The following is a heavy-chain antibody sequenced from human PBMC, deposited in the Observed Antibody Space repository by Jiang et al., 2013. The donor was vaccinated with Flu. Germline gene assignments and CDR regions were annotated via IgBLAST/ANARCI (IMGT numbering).Heavy chain of an antibody. CDR2: IYYSGTT. D-gene: IGHD3-22*01. V-gene: IGHV4-61*01. Sequence: GLVKPSETLSLTCTVSGGSVSSASYHWSWIRQPPGKGLEWIAYIYYSGTTNYNPSLKSRVTISMDTSRNQFSLEVTSVTAADTAVYYCATLCLDRSGSNWYLDLWGRGTLVTVSS. CDR3: ATLCLDRSGSNWYLDL. CDR1: GGSVSSASYH. J-gene: IGHJ2*01.